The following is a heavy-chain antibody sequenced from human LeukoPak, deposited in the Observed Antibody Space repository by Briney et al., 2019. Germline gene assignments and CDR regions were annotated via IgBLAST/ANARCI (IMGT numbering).Heavy chain of an antibody. Sequence: PGGSLRLSCAASGFTFSSYAMSWVRQAPGKGLEGVSALSGSGGSTYYADSVKGRFTISRDNSKNTLYLQMNSLRAEDTAVYYCAKGPYYDILTGYYSDYWGQGTLVTVSS. V-gene: IGHV3-23*01. D-gene: IGHD3-9*01. J-gene: IGHJ4*02. CDR1: GFTFSSYA. CDR3: AKGPYYDILTGYYSDY. CDR2: LSGSGGST.